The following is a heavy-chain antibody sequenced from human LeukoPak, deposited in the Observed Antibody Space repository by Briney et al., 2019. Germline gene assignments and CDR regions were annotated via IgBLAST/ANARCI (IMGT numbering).Heavy chain of an antibody. D-gene: IGHD6-19*01. CDR3: VARGGWARFDY. Sequence: PGGSLRLSCAASGFTFSSYAMHWVRQAPGKGLEWVAVISYDGSNKYYADSVKGRFTISRDNSKNTLYLQMNSLRVEDTAVYYCVARGGWARFDYWGQGALVTVSA. CDR2: ISYDGSNK. J-gene: IGHJ4*02. CDR1: GFTFSSYA. V-gene: IGHV3-30-3*01.